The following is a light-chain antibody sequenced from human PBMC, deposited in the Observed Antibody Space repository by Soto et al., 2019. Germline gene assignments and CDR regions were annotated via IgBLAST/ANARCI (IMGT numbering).Light chain of an antibody. V-gene: IGKV3-20*01. CDR2: DAS. CDR3: HQYASSPLT. J-gene: IGKJ4*01. Sequence: EIVLTQSPDTLSLSPGERATLSCRASQSVRSNYLAWYQQKPGQAPRFLIYDASSRATGIPDRFSGSGSGTAFTLTRSRLEPEDVSVYYCHQYASSPLTFGGGTKVEVK. CDR1: QSVRSNY.